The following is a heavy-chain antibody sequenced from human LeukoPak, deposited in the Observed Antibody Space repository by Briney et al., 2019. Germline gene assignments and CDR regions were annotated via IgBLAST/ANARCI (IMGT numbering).Heavy chain of an antibody. CDR1: GGSVSSYSHY. CDR3: ARFFEY. CDR2: IYKSGSS. V-gene: IGHV4-61*01. Sequence: KTSETLSLTCTVSGGSVSSYSHYWSWIRQPPGKGLEWIGYIYKSGSSNYNPSLKSRVTISVDTSKNQFSLKLSSVTAADTAVYYCARFFEYWGPGTLVTVSS. J-gene: IGHJ4*02.